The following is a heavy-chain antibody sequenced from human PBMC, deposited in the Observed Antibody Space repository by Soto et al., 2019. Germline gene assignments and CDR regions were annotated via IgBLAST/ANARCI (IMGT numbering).Heavy chain of an antibody. CDR1: GYTFTGYY. CDR3: ARNDCSSTSCYIPNLRYYYYYYRMDV. CDR2: INPNSGGT. J-gene: IGHJ6*02. V-gene: IGHV1-2*02. Sequence: ASVKVSCKASGYTFTGYYMHWVRQAPGQGLEWMGWINPNSGGTNYAQKFQGRVTMTRDTSISTAYMELSRLRSDDTAVYYCARNDCSSTSCYIPNLRYYYYYYRMDVWGQGTTVTVSS. D-gene: IGHD2-2*02.